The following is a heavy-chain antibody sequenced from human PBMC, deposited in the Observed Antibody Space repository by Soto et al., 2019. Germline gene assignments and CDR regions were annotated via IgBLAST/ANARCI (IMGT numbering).Heavy chain of an antibody. D-gene: IGHD3-22*01. CDR2: INHSGST. V-gene: IGHV4-34*01. CDR3: ARGRSSGNDY. Sequence: SETLSLTCAVYGGSFSGYYWSWIRQPPGKGLEWIGEINHSGSTNYNPSLKSRVTISVDTSKNQFSLKLSSVTAADTAVYYCARGRSSGNDYWGQGTLVTV. CDR1: GGSFSGYY. J-gene: IGHJ4*02.